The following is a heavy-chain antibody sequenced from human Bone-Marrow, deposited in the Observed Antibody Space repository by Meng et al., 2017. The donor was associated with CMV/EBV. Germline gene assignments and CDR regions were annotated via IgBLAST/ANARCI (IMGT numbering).Heavy chain of an antibody. CDR2: IIPILGIA. V-gene: IGHV1-69*10. CDR3: ASQSRGKDSSYYYYGMDV. J-gene: IGHJ6*02. Sequence: SVKVSCKASGYTFTGYYMHWVRQAPGQGLEWMGGIIPILGIANYAQKFQGRVTITADKSTSTAYMELSSLRSEDTAVYYFASQSRGKDSSYYYYGMDVWGQGTTVTVSS. CDR1: GYTFTGYY. D-gene: IGHD2-15*01.